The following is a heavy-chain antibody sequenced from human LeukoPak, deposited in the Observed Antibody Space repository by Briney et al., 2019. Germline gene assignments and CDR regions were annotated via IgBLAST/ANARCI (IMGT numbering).Heavy chain of an antibody. D-gene: IGHD1-26*01. CDR2: IWYDGSNK. CDR3: AKGDSGSYGALDI. J-gene: IGHJ3*02. CDR1: GFTFSTYG. V-gene: IGHV3-33*06. Sequence: GGSLRLSCAASGFTFSTYGMHWVRQAPGKGLEWVAVIWYDGSNKYHADSVKGRFAISRDNSKNTLYLQMNSLRVEGTAVYYCAKGDSGSYGALDIWGQGTMVTVSS.